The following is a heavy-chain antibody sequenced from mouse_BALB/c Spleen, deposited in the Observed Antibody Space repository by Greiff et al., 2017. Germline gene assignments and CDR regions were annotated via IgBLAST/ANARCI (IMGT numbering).Heavy chain of an antibody. Sequence: EVQLVESGGGLVKPGGSLKLSCAASGFTFSSYAMSWVRQTPEKRLEWVASISSGGSTYYPDSVKGRFTISRDNARNILYLQMSSLRSEDTAMYYCARDGGYYGSSYVGWFAYWGQGTLVTVSA. D-gene: IGHD1-1*01. CDR3: ARDGGYYGSSYVGWFAY. V-gene: IGHV5-6-5*01. CDR1: GFTFSSYA. CDR2: ISSGGST. J-gene: IGHJ3*01.